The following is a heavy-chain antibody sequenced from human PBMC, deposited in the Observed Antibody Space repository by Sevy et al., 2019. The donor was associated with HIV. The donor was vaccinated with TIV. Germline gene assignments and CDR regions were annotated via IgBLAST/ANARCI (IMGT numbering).Heavy chain of an antibody. Sequence: GESLKISCKGSGHSFSTYWIAWVRQMPGKGLEWMGIIFPDDSDIRYSPSYQGQVTISADNSISTAYLQWSSLKASDTATYYCARARGMPHYYYGMDVWGQGTTVTVSS. CDR2: IFPDDSDI. CDR1: GHSFSTYW. J-gene: IGHJ6*02. V-gene: IGHV5-51*01. D-gene: IGHD1-26*01. CDR3: ARARGMPHYYYGMDV.